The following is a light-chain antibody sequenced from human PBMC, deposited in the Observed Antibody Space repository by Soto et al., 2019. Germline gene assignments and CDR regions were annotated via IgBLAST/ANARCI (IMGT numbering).Light chain of an antibody. CDR2: DVS. Sequence: QSLLTQPRSVSGSPGQSVTISCTGTSSDVGAYNYVSWYQQHPGKAPKLMIYDVSKRPSGVPDRFSGSKSGNTASLTISGLQAEDEADYYCCSYAGSYTPVVFGGGTKLTVL. CDR3: CSYAGSYTPVV. CDR1: SSDVGAYNY. V-gene: IGLV2-11*01. J-gene: IGLJ2*01.